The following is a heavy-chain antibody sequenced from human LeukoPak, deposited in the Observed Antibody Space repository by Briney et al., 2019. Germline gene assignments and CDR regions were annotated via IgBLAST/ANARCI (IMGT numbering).Heavy chain of an antibody. V-gene: IGHV4-30-4*01. Sequence: SETLSLTCTVSGGSISSGDYYWSWIRQPPGKGLEWIGYIYHSGSTYYNPSLKSRVTISVDTSKNQFSLKLSSVTAADTAVYYCAREVKAHSGYGVDYWGQGTLVTVSS. J-gene: IGHJ4*02. D-gene: IGHD5-12*01. CDR2: IYHSGST. CDR1: GGSISSGDYY. CDR3: AREVKAHSGYGVDY.